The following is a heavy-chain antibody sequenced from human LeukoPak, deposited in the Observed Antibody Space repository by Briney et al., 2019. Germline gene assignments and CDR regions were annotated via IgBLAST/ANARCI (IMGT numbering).Heavy chain of an antibody. CDR2: ISGSGGST. CDR1: GFTFSSYA. D-gene: IGHD6-19*01. V-gene: IGHV3-23*01. J-gene: IGHJ4*02. CDR3: AKPWAVAGRLYFDY. Sequence: GGSLRLSCAASGFTFSSYAMSWVRQAPGKGLDWVSAISGSGGSTYYADSVKGRFTISRDNSKNTLYLQMNSLRAEDTAVYYCAKPWAVAGRLYFDYWGQGTLVTVSS.